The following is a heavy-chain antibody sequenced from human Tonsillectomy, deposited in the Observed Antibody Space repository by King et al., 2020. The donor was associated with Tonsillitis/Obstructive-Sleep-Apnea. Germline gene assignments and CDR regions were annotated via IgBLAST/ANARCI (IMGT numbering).Heavy chain of an antibody. CDR3: VKAKWNYYDSSGLFDY. CDR2: ISSDGDST. CDR1: GFTFSSYA. V-gene: IGHV3-64D*06. D-gene: IGHD3-22*01. Sequence: VQLVESGGGLVQPGGSLRLSCSASGFTFSSYAMHWVRQAPGKGLEYVSFISSDGDSTYYPQSVKGRFTISRDNSKNTLYLQMSSLRVEDTAVYYCVKAKWNYYDSSGLFDYWGQGTEVSVSS. J-gene: IGHJ4*02.